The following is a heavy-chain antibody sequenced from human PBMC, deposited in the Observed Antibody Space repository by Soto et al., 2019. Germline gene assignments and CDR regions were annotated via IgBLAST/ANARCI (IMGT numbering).Heavy chain of an antibody. CDR1: GGSISSSSHY. Sequence: QLQLQESGPGLMKPSETLSLTCTVSGGSISSSSHYWGWIRQPPGKGLEWIGSIYYSGSTYYNPSLKSRVTISVDTSKNQFSLKLSSVTAADTAVFCCASRSYYYESSGYYWQWGQGTMVTVSA. J-gene: IGHJ3*01. D-gene: IGHD3-22*01. V-gene: IGHV4-39*01. CDR3: ASRSYYYESSGYYWQ. CDR2: IYYSGST.